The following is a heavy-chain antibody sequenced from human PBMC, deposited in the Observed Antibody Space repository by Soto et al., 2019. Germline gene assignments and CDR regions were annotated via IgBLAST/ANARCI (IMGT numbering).Heavy chain of an antibody. Sequence: EVQLVESGGGLVQPGGSLRLSCAVSAFTLSDHFIDWVRQAPGKGLEWVGRSRDKADSYTTEYRASGKGRFTISRDDSRNALYLQMNSLKTGNTAVYYCARNLAYGGGYTFDYWGQGTLVTVSS. D-gene: IGHD2-21*01. CDR2: SRDKADSYTT. CDR3: ARNLAYGGGYTFDY. CDR1: AFTLSDHF. V-gene: IGHV3-72*01. J-gene: IGHJ4*02.